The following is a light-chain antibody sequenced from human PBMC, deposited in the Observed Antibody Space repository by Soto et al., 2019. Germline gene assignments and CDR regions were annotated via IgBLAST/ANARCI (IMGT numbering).Light chain of an antibody. J-gene: IGKJ1*01. CDR3: QQYETFSGT. CDR2: DAS. Sequence: DIQMTQSPSTLSASVGDRGTITCRASQNINRWLAWYQQKPGKAPKVLIYDASSLESGVPSRFSGSGSGREFTLTIASLQPDDFATYYCQQYETFSGTFGPGTKVDIK. V-gene: IGKV1-5*01. CDR1: QNINRW.